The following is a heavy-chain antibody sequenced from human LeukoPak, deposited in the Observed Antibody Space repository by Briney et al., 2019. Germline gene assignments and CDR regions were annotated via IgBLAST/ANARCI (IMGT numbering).Heavy chain of an antibody. CDR3: ARGARRTTVTSDY. V-gene: IGHV3-7*03. J-gene: IGHJ4*02. CDR1: GFSLGNYW. D-gene: IGHD4-17*01. Sequence: GGSLRLSCAASGFSLGNYWMNWVRQAPGKGLEWVANIKQDGSEKNYVDSVKGRFTISRDNSKNTLYLQMNSLRAEDTAVYYCARGARRTTVTSDYWGQGTLVTVSS. CDR2: IKQDGSEK.